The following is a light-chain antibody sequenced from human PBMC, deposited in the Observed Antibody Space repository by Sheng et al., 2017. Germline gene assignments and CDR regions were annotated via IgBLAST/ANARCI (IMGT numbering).Light chain of an antibody. J-gene: IGLJ3*02. V-gene: IGLV3-21*02. Sequence: SYELTQPPSVSVAPRTDGHTYLWGRTTLAVKVVHWYQQKPGQAPVVVVYDDRDRPSGIPERFSGSNSGNTATLTINRVEAGDEADYYCQVWVTGSVQSRVFGGGTKTDRP. CDR3: QVWVTGSVQSRV. CDR2: DDR. CDR1: TLAVKV.